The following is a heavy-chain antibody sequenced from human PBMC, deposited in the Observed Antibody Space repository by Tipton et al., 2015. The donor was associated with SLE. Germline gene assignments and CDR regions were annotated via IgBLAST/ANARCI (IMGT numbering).Heavy chain of an antibody. CDR3: AKDQGYSAYHSFDY. Sequence: SLRLSCAASGFMFSSYAMSWVRQGPGKGLEWVSVISGGGGSIYYADSVKGRFTISRDSSKNTLYLQMNSLRPEDTAVYYCAKDQGYSAYHSFDYWGLGTLVTVSS. D-gene: IGHD5-12*01. V-gene: IGHV3-23*01. CDR1: GFMFSSYA. CDR2: ISGGGGSI. J-gene: IGHJ4*02.